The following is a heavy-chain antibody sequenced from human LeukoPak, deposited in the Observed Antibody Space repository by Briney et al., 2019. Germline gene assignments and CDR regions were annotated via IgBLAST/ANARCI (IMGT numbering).Heavy chain of an antibody. CDR2: IRCDGSNR. Sequence: GGSLRLSCAASGFTFSSYDMHWVRQAPGKGLEWVAFIRCDGSNRYYADSLKGRFTISRDSSKNTLYLQMNSLRAEDTAVYYCAKLRDPHYYDSSGYYSGFDYWGQGTLVTVSS. V-gene: IGHV3-30*02. J-gene: IGHJ4*02. CDR3: AKLRDPHYYDSSGYYSGFDY. D-gene: IGHD3-22*01. CDR1: GFTFSSYD.